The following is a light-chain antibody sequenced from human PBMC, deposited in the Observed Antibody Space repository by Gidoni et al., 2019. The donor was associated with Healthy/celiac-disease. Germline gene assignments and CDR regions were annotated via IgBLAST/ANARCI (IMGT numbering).Light chain of an antibody. CDR1: QSISSY. CDR2: AAS. V-gene: IGKV1-39*01. Sequence: DIQMTQSPSSPSASVGDRVTITCRASQSISSYLNGYQQKPGKAPKLLIYAASSLQSGVPSRFSGSGSGTDFTLTISSLQPEDFATYYCQQSYSTPLTFGGGTKVEIK. J-gene: IGKJ4*02. CDR3: QQSYSTPLT.